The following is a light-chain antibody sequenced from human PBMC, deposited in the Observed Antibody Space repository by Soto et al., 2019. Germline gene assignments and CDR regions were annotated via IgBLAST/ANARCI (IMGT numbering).Light chain of an antibody. J-gene: IGLJ2*01. Sequence: QSVLTQPPSASGTPGQRVTISCSGSTSNTGSDTVNWYQQLPGTATKLLLYRNTQRPSVVPDRFSGYKSGASASLAISGLQAEDEAYYYWASWDDRMDVVVFGGGTKLTVL. V-gene: IGLV1-44*01. CDR2: RNT. CDR1: TSNTGSDT. CDR3: ASWDDRMDVVV.